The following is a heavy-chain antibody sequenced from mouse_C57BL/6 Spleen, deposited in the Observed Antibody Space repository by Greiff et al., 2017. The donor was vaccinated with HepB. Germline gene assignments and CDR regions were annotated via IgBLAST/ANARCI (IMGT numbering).Heavy chain of an antibody. Sequence: EVQVVESGGGLVQPGGSLSLSCAASGFTFTDYYMSWVRQPPGKALEWLGFIRNKANGYTTEYSASVKGRFTISRDNSQSILYLQMNALRAEDSATYYCARWEGSLFAYWGQGTLVTVSA. CDR1: GFTFTDYY. CDR2: IRNKANGYTT. CDR3: ARWEGSLFAY. J-gene: IGHJ3*01. V-gene: IGHV7-3*01.